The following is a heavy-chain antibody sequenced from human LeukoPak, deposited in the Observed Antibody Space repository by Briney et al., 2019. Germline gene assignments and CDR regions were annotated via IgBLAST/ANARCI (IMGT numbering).Heavy chain of an antibody. D-gene: IGHD1-20*01. CDR1: GFAFSSYW. CDR3: AIYNWTTAFDY. CDR2: INNDGSYS. J-gene: IGHJ4*02. V-gene: IGHV3-74*01. Sequence: PGGSLRLSCAASGFAFSSYWMHWVRQAPGKGLEWVSRINNDGSYSGYADSVKGRFTISRDNAKNTLYLQMNRLRAEDTAVYYCAIYNWTTAFDYWGQGTLVTVS.